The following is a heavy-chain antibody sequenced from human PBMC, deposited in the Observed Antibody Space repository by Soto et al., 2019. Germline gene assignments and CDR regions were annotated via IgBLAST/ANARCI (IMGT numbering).Heavy chain of an antibody. V-gene: IGHV3-23*01. Sequence: GGSLRLSCAASGFTFSTYGMSWVRQAPGKGLEWVSAISGSGGITYYADSVRGRFTISRDNSKKTLYLQMNSLRADDTAVYYCVLDSSGYLFDYWGQGTLVTVSS. D-gene: IGHD3-22*01. J-gene: IGHJ4*02. CDR3: VLDSSGYLFDY. CDR2: ISGSGGIT. CDR1: GFTFSTYG.